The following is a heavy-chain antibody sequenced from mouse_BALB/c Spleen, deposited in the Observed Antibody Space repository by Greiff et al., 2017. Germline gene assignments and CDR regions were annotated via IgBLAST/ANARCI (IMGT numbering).Heavy chain of an antibody. CDR3: AKNSYYGNYGSSFAY. J-gene: IGHJ3*01. Sequence: VQRVESGPSLVQPSQSLSITCTVSGFSLTSYGVHWVRQSPGKGLEWLGVIWRGGSTDYNAAFMSRLSITKDNSRSQVFFKMNSLQADDTAIYYCAKNSYYGNYGSSFAYWGQGTLVTVSA. CDR2: IWRGGST. V-gene: IGHV2-5-1*01. CDR1: GFSLTSYG. D-gene: IGHD2-10*01.